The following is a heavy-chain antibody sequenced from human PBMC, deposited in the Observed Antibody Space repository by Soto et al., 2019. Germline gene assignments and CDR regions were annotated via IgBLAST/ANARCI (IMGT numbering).Heavy chain of an antibody. CDR3: AADGQLVPYYYYGMDV. D-gene: IGHD6-6*01. Sequence: SVKVSCKASGFTFTSSAVQWVRQARGQRLEWIGWIVVGSGNTNYAQKFQERVTITRDMSTSTAYMELSSLRSEDTAVFYCAADGQLVPYYYYGMDVWGQGTTVTVSS. CDR2: IVVGSGNT. CDR1: GFTFTSSA. V-gene: IGHV1-58*01. J-gene: IGHJ6*02.